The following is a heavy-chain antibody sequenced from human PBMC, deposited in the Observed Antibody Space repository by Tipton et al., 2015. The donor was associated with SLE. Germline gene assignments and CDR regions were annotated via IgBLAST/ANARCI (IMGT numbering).Heavy chain of an antibody. CDR1: GGSFSGYY. J-gene: IGHJ4*02. CDR2: INHSGST. Sequence: TLSLTCAVYGGSFSGYYWSWIRQPPGKGLQWIGEINHSGSTNYNPSLKSRVTISVDTSKNQFSLKLSSVTAADTAVYYCAELEGLSYGYSFDYWGQGILATVSS. CDR3: AELEGLSYGYSFDY. D-gene: IGHD5-18*01. V-gene: IGHV4-34*01.